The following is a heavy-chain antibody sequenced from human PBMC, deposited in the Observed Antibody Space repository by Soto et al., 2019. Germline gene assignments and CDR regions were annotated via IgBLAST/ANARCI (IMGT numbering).Heavy chain of an antibody. Sequence: GGSLRLSCAASGFTFSSYAMNWVRQAPGKGLEWVSAISGSGGSTYYADSVKGRFTISRDNSKNTLYLQMNSLRAEDTAVYYCAKDKSFRGYFDYWGQGTLVTVSS. J-gene: IGHJ4*02. V-gene: IGHV3-23*01. CDR1: GFTFSSYA. CDR3: AKDKSFRGYFDY. CDR2: ISGSGGST.